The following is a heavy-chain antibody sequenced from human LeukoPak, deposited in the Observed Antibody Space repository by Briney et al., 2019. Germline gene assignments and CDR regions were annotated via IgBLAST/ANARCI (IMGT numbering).Heavy chain of an antibody. Sequence: TGGSLRLSCAASGFTFSSYSMNWVRQAPGKGLEGVSYISSSSSTIYYADSVKGRFTISRDNAKNSLYLQMNSLRAEDTAVYYCATTYYYDSSGYPGDAFDIWGQGTMVTVSS. D-gene: IGHD3-22*01. J-gene: IGHJ3*02. CDR2: ISSSSSTI. CDR3: ATTYYYDSSGYPGDAFDI. V-gene: IGHV3-48*01. CDR1: GFTFSSYS.